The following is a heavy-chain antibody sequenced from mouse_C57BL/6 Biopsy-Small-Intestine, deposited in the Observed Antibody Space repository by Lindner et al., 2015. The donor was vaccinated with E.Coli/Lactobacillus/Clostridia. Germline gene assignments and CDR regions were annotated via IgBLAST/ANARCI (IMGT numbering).Heavy chain of an antibody. D-gene: IGHD5-1*01. CDR2: FYPGSDSM. Sequence: VQLQESGAELVKPGASVKLSCRASGYTFTEYTIHWVKQRSGQGLEWIGWFYPGSDSMKYNEKFKDKATLTADKSSSTVYMGLSRLTSEDSAVYFCARHEGETYFAYWGQGTLVTVSA. J-gene: IGHJ3*01. CDR1: GYTFTEYT. CDR3: ARHEGETYFAY. V-gene: IGHV1-62-2*01.